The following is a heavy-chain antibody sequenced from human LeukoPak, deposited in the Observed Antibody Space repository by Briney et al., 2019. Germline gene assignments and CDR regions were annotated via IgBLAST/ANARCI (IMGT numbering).Heavy chain of an antibody. V-gene: IGHV3-49*04. D-gene: IGHD3-10*01. CDR3: SRGPILLWIHNGMDV. CDR1: GFIFGDYG. Sequence: GSLRLSFTASGFIFGDYGISWVRPAPGKGPEWGGFIRSKAYGATTEYAASVKGRFTISRDDSKGIAYLQMDNLKTEDTALYYCSRGPILLWIHNGMDVWGQGTTVTVSS. CDR2: IRSKAYGATT. J-gene: IGHJ6*02.